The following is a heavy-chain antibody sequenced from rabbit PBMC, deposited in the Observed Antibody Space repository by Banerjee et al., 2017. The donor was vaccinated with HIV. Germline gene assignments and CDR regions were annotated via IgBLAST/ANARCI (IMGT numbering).Heavy chain of an antibody. CDR1: GFSFSSNA. J-gene: IGHJ6*01. Sequence: QEQLEESGGDLVKPEGSLTLTCTASGFSFSSNAMCWVRQAPGKGLEWIACIYAGSSGSTYYASWAKGRFTISKTSSTTVTLQMTSLTAADTATYFCARGDYYYGMDLWGPGTLVTVS. CDR3: ARGDYYYGMDL. V-gene: IGHV1S45*01. CDR2: IYAGSSGST. D-gene: IGHD2-1*01.